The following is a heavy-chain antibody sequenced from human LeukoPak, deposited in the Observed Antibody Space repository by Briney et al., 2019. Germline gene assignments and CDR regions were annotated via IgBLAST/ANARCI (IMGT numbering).Heavy chain of an antibody. CDR3: ARDLGTSGWYTFDF. CDR2: TYHRSKWYD. J-gene: IGHJ5*01. Sequence: SQTLSLTCAISGDSVSSKNGAWNWIRQSPSRGLEWLGRTYHRSKWYDEYADSVKGRVTISPDTSKNQFSLHVYSVTPEDTAVYYCARDLGTSGWYTFDFWGQGTLVTVSS. CDR1: GDSVSSKNGA. D-gene: IGHD6-19*01. V-gene: IGHV6-1*01.